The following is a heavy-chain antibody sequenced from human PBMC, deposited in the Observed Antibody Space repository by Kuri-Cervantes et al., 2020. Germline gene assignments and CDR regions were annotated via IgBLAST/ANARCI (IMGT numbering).Heavy chain of an antibody. J-gene: IGHJ5*02. Sequence: SETLSLTCTVSGGSISSYYWSWIRQPPGKGLEWIGSIYYSGSTYYNPSLKSRVTISVDTSKNQFSLKLSSVTAADTAVYYCASWGRLGDYYDSSGFPWGQGTLVTVSS. CDR1: GGSISSYY. CDR2: IYYSGST. CDR3: ASWGRLGDYYDSSGFP. V-gene: IGHV4-59*05. D-gene: IGHD3-22*01.